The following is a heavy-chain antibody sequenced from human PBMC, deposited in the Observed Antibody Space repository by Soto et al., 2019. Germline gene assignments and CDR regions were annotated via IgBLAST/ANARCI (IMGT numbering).Heavy chain of an antibody. CDR1: GFTFSRDW. Sequence: EVQLVESGGGLVQTGGSLRLSCAASGFTFSRDWMHWVRQVPGKGLVWVSHLNRDGSSTSYADSVNGRFTISRDNARNTLFLQMNSLRAEDTAVYYCARGLKWGLFDYWGQGTLVTVSS. J-gene: IGHJ4*02. V-gene: IGHV3-74*01. CDR2: LNRDGSST. D-gene: IGHD4-4*01. CDR3: ARGLKWGLFDY.